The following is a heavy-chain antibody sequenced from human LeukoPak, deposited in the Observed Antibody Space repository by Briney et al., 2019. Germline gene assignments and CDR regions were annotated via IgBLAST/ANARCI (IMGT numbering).Heavy chain of an antibody. V-gene: IGHV3-21*04. Sequence: GGSLRLSCAASGFTVSSNYMSWVRQAPGKGLEWVSSIGISSNKIYYADSVKGRFIISRDNAKNSVYLQMNSLRAEDAATYYCVRARGTGPGAHFDYWGQGTLVTVSS. CDR2: IGISSNKI. CDR3: VRARGTGPGAHFDY. J-gene: IGHJ4*02. CDR1: GFTVSSNY. D-gene: IGHD3-10*01.